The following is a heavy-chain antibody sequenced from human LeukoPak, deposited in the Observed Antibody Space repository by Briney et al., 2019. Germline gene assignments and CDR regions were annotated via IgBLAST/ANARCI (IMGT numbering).Heavy chain of an antibody. V-gene: IGHV1-18*01. CDR2: ISAYNGNT. CDR1: GYTFTIYG. CDR3: ARDIVVVTARPGRYDY. J-gene: IGHJ4*02. D-gene: IGHD2-21*02. Sequence: ASVNVSCKASGYTFTIYGISWVRQAPGQGLEWMGWISAYNGNTNYAQKLQGRVTMTTDTSTSTAYMELRSLRSDDTAVYYCARDIVVVTARPGRYDYWGQGTLVTVSS.